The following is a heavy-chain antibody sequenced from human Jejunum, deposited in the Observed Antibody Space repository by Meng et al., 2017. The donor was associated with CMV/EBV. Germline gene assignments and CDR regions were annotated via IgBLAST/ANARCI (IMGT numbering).Heavy chain of an antibody. Sequence: QVQLRESGPGLVKPSETLSLICSVTNDSVRSYYWSCIRQSPGKGLEWIGYVYNGGNSNNNPSLKSRLTMSLDTSKNEFSLTLTSVTAADTAVYYCARGAVALGPWGPGTLVTVSS. CDR3: ARGAVALGP. CDR2: VYNGGNS. J-gene: IGHJ5*02. D-gene: IGHD5-12*01. V-gene: IGHV4-59*02. CDR1: NDSVRSYY.